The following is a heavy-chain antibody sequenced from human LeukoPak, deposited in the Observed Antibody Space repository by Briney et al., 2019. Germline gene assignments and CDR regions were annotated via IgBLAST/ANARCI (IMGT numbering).Heavy chain of an antibody. J-gene: IGHJ6*03. CDR2: IRSDGRNK. Sequence: GGSLRLSCAASGFTFSNYGMQLRSYGMHWVRQAPGQGLGWVAIIRSDGRNKYYADSVKGRFTISRDNTKNTLYLQMNSLKAEDTAVYHCAKRKINYYYYMDVWGKGTTVIVSS. V-gene: IGHV3-30*02. CDR3: AKRKINYYYYMDV. D-gene: IGHD3-16*01. CDR1: GFTFSNYGMQLRSYG.